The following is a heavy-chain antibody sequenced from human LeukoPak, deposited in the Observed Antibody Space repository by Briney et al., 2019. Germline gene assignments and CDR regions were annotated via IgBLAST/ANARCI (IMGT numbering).Heavy chain of an antibody. CDR1: GLIFTNAW. J-gene: IGHJ5*02. D-gene: IGHD3-3*01. V-gene: IGHV3-15*07. CDR2: IISKTDGGTT. Sequence: KPGGSLRLSCEASGLIFTNAWMNWVRQAPGKGLEWVCRIISKTDGGTTNYAAPVIGRFTISRDNSKNTLYLQMNSLRPEDTAVYYCARDGDYDFWSGYRGWFDPWGQGTLVTVSS. CDR3: ARDGDYDFWSGYRGWFDP.